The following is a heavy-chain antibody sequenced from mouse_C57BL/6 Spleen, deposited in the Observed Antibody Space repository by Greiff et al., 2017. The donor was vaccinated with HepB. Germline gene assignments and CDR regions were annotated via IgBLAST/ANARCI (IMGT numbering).Heavy chain of an antibody. CDR3: ARGDDGYRFSY. CDR2: ISDGGSYT. Sequence: EVNLVESGGGLVKPGGSLKLSCAASGFTFSSYAMSWVRQTPEKRLEWVATISDGGSYTYYPDNVKGRFTISRDNAKNNLYLQMSHLKSEDTAMYYCARGDDGYRFSYWGQGTLVTVSA. V-gene: IGHV5-4*03. J-gene: IGHJ3*01. D-gene: IGHD2-3*01. CDR1: GFTFSSYA.